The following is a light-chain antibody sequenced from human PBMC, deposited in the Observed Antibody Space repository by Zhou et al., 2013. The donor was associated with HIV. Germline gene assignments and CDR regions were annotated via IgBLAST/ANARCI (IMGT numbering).Light chain of an antibody. J-gene: IGKJ3*01. CDR2: AAS. V-gene: IGKV1-39*01. CDR1: QSISNY. CDR3: QQSYSTPRIT. Sequence: DIQMTQSPSSLSASVGDRVTVTCRATQSISNYLNWYRQKPGKAPELLIFAASRLESGVPSTFSGSGSGTDFTLTISSLRPEDFATYYCQQSYSTPRITFGPGTKVD.